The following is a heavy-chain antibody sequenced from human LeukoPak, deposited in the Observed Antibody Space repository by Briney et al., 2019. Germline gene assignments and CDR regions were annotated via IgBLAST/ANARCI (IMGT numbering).Heavy chain of an antibody. CDR2: IKSKTDGGTT. D-gene: IGHD2-2*01. CDR3: AKDWGQVPASISGH. CDR1: GFTFSNAW. J-gene: IGHJ1*01. Sequence: PGGSLRLSCAASGFTFSNAWMSWVRQAPGKGLEWVGRIKSKTDGGTTDYAAPVKGRFTISRDDSKNTLYLQMNSLRTEDTAVYYCAKDWGQVPASISGHWGQGTLVTVSS. V-gene: IGHV3-15*01.